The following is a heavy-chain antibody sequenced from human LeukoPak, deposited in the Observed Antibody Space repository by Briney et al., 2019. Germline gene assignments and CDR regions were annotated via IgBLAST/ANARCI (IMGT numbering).Heavy chain of an antibody. J-gene: IGHJ3*02. CDR1: GFTFSSYA. V-gene: IGHV3-23*01. D-gene: IGHD3-10*01. CDR3: AKAAGDYYDSTYI. CDR2: ISGSGGST. Sequence: GGSLRLSCAASGFTFSSYAMNWVRQAPGKGLEWVSAISGSGGSTYYADSVKGRLTISRDNSKNTLYLQMNSLRAEDTAVYYCAKAAGDYYDSTYIWGQGTMVTVSS.